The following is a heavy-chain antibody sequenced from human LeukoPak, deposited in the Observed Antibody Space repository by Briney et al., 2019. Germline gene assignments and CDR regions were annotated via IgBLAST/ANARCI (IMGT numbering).Heavy chain of an antibody. D-gene: IGHD3-9*01. V-gene: IGHV1-2*02. Sequence: ASVKVSCKASGYTFTVYYMHWVRQAPGQGLEWMGWINPNSGGTNYAQKFQGRVTITRDTSISTVYMELSSLRSEDTAVYYCARGSRPVYNLLTGKRYFDYWGQGTLLTVSS. CDR2: INPNSGGT. J-gene: IGHJ4*02. CDR3: ARGSRPVYNLLTGKRYFDY. CDR1: GYTFTVYY.